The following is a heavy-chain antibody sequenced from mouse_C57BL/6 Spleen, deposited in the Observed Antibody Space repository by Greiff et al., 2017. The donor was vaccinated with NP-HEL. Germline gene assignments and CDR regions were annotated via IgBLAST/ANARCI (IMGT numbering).Heavy chain of an antibody. CDR3: ARSPLRGAMDY. J-gene: IGHJ4*01. CDR1: GYTFTDYY. CDR2: IYPGSGNT. D-gene: IGHD1-1*01. V-gene: IGHV1-76*01. Sequence: VKLVESGAELVRPGASVKLSCKASGYTFTDYYINWVKQRPGQGLEWIARIYPGSGNTYYNEKFKGKATLTAEKSSSTAYMQLSSLTSEDSAVYFCARSPLRGAMDYWGQGTSVTVSS.